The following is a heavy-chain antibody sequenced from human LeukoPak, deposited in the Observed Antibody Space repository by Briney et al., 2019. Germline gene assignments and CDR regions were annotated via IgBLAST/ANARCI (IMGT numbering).Heavy chain of an antibody. J-gene: IGHJ6*02. V-gene: IGHV3-21*01. CDR1: GFTFSSYS. CDR3: ASELLGITKVGMDV. CDR2: ISSSSSYI. D-gene: IGHD7-27*01. Sequence: GGSLRLSCAASGFTFSSYSMNWVRQAPGKGLEWVSSISSSSSYIYYADSVKGRFTISRDNAKNSLYLQMNSLRAEDTAVYYCASELLGITKVGMDVWGQGTTVTVSS.